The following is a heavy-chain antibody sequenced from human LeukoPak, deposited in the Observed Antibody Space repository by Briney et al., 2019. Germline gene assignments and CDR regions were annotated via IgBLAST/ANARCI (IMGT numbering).Heavy chain of an antibody. Sequence: GGSLRLSCAASGFTFSNYAMSWVRQAPGKGPEWVSAVSGSGDSTYYADSVKGRFTISRDNSKNTLYLQMNSLRAEDTAVYYCARDFILDVWGQGTTVTVSS. V-gene: IGHV3-23*01. D-gene: IGHD2-21*01. CDR3: ARDFILDV. CDR2: VSGSGDST. J-gene: IGHJ6*02. CDR1: GFTFSNYA.